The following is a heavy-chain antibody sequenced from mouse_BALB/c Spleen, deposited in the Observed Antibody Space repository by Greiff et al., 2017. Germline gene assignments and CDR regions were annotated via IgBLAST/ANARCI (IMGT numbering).Heavy chain of an antibody. CDR2: IYPYNGGT. CDR1: GYTFTDYN. D-gene: IGHD2-4*01. Sequence: EVQLQQSGPELVKPGASVKISCKASGYTFTDYNMHWVKQSHGKSLEWIGYIYPYNGGTGYNQKFKSKATLTVDNSSSTAYMELRSLTSEDSAVYYCARGRTMITTGAWFAYWGQGTLVTVSA. J-gene: IGHJ3*01. CDR3: ARGRTMITTGAWFAY. V-gene: IGHV1S29*02.